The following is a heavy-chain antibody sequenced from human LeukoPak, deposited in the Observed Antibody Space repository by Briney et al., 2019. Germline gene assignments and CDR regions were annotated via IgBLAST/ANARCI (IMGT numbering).Heavy chain of an antibody. D-gene: IGHD3-10*01. V-gene: IGHV1-2*02. CDR3: ARATVRGVIATDY. Sequence: ASVKVSCKASGYTFTDYYVHWVRQAPGQGLEWMGWINPNNGGTNYAQKFQGRVTMTRDTSISTAYMELSRLRSDDTGVYYCARATVRGVIATDYWGQGTLATVSS. CDR1: GYTFTDYY. CDR2: INPNNGGT. J-gene: IGHJ4*02.